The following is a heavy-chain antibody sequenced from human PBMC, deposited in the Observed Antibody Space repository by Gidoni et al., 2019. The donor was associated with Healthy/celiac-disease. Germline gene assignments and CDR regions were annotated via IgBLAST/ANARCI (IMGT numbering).Heavy chain of an antibody. Sequence: EVQRLESGGGVVQPVGSLRRSCAPSGFTFSSYAMSWVRQAPGKGLEWVSAISGSGGSTYYADSVKGRFTISRDNSKNTLYLQMNSLRAEDTAVYYCAKPELMTTVTYYFDYWGQGTLVTVSS. CDR3: AKPELMTTVTYYFDY. CDR1: GFTFSSYA. J-gene: IGHJ4*02. CDR2: ISGSGGST. D-gene: IGHD4-17*01. V-gene: IGHV3-23*01.